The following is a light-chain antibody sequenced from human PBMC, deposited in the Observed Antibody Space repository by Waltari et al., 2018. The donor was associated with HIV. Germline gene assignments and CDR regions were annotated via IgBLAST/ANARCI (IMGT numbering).Light chain of an antibody. J-gene: IGLJ1*01. CDR1: ALAKPY. Sequence: SYELTQPPSVSVSPGQTARITCSGAALAKPYTHGYQQKSGQAPASVIYKDSERPSGIPERFSGSSSGTTVTLTISGVQAEDEADYYCQSADSSGSNFVFGTGTKVTVL. CDR2: KDS. V-gene: IGLV3-25*03. CDR3: QSADSSGSNFV.